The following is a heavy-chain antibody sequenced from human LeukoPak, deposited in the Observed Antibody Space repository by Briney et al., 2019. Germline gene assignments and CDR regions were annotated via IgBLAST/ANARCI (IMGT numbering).Heavy chain of an antibody. J-gene: IGHJ3*02. CDR1: GFTFSSYG. CDR2: IWYDGSNK. CDR3: ARPPMVRGVIITGDDVFDI. Sequence: GGSLRLSCAASGFTFSSYGMSWVRQAPGKGLEWVAVIWYDGSNKFYADSVKGRFTISRDNSKNTLYLQMNGLKAEDTAVYYCARPPMVRGVIITGDDVFDIWGQGTMVTVSS. V-gene: IGHV3-33*08. D-gene: IGHD3-10*01.